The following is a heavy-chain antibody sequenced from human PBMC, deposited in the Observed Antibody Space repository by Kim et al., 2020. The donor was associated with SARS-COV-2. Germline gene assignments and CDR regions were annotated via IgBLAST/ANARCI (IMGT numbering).Heavy chain of an antibody. CDR3: VRDLDWILYDY. D-gene: IGHD3-3*01. J-gene: IGHJ4*02. Sequence: GGSLRLSCAASGFTFSTYWMHWVRQAPGKGSVWVSRIKYDGSTTIYADSVKGRFTISRDNAKNTLYLQMNSLRAEDTAVYYCVRDLDWILYDYWGLGSLVTVSS. CDR2: IKYDGSTT. V-gene: IGHV3-74*01. CDR1: GFTFSTYW.